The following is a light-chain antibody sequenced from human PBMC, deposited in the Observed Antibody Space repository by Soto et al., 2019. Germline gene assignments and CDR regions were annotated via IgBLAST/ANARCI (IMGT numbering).Light chain of an antibody. V-gene: IGKV3-15*01. J-gene: IGKJ1*01. CDR3: QQYKYLWT. CDR2: EAS. CDR1: ESISSH. Sequence: EIVMTQSPATLSVSPGEEVTLSCRASESISSHLAWYQQRPGRSLRLLIHEASTRATGISARFSGSGSRTEFTLTISSLQSEDCAVYYCQQYKYLWTFGQGTRVELK.